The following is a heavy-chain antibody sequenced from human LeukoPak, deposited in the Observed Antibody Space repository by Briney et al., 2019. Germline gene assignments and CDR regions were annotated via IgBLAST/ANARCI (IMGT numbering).Heavy chain of an antibody. J-gene: IGHJ4*02. V-gene: IGHV3-23*01. CDR3: AREKGRGVISPYFDY. CDR2: ISGSGGST. CDR1: GFTFSSSA. D-gene: IGHD3-10*01. Sequence: GGSLRLSCAASGFTFSSSAMSWVRQAPGKGLEWVSAISGSGGSTYYADSVKGRFTISRDNSKNTLSLQMNSLRAEDTAVYYCAREKGRGVISPYFDYWGQGTLVTVSS.